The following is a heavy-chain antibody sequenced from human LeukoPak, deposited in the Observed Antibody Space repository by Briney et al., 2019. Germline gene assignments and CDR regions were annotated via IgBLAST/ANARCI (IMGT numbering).Heavy chain of an antibody. V-gene: IGHV3-23*01. Sequence: GGSLRLSCAASGFTFDNYAMSWVRQAPGEGLEWVSAITDSGGDTYHADSVKGRFTISRDNSKNTLYLQMNSLRVEDTAMYYCAKGSRSSRPYYFDYWGQGSLVTVSS. CDR3: AKGSRSSRPYYFDY. D-gene: IGHD6-6*01. CDR2: ITDSGGDT. J-gene: IGHJ4*02. CDR1: GFTFDNYA.